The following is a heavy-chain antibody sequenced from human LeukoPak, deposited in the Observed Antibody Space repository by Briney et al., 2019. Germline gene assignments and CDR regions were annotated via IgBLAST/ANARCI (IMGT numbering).Heavy chain of an antibody. V-gene: IGHV3-53*01. Sequence: PGGSLRLSCAASGFTVSSNYMSWVRQAPGKGLEWVSVLYTGGNTLYADSVKGRFTISRDNSKNTLYLQMNSLRAEDTAVYYCAREVRRDDYGGNLDDFDVWGQGTMVTVSS. CDR2: LYTGGNT. D-gene: IGHD4-23*01. CDR3: AREVRRDDYGGNLDDFDV. CDR1: GFTVSSNY. J-gene: IGHJ3*01.